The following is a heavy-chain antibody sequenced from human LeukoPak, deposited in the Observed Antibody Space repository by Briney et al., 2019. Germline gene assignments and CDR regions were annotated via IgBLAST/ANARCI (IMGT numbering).Heavy chain of an antibody. Sequence: SETLSLTCAVSGGPISSTNWWSWVRQPPGKGLEWIGSIFYSGNTYYNPSLKSRLNISIDTSKNQFSLNLSSVTAADTAVYYCARDLITMIRGISTGGWLDPWGQGTLVTVSS. D-gene: IGHD3-10*01. CDR3: ARDLITMIRGISTGGWLDP. CDR1: GGPISSTNW. V-gene: IGHV4-4*02. CDR2: IFYSGNT. J-gene: IGHJ5*02.